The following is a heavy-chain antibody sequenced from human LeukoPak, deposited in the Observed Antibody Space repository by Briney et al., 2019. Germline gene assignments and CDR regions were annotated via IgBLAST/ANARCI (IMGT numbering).Heavy chain of an antibody. CDR1: GGTFSSYA. D-gene: IGHD6-13*01. CDR2: IIPIFGTA. Sequence: SVKVSCKASGGTFSSYAISWVRQAPGQGLEWMGGIIPIFGTANYAQKFQGRVTITADESTSTAYMELSSLRSEDTAVYYCARGADSSSWFASPDFWGQGTLVTVSS. V-gene: IGHV1-69*13. CDR3: ARGADSSSWFASPDF. J-gene: IGHJ4*02.